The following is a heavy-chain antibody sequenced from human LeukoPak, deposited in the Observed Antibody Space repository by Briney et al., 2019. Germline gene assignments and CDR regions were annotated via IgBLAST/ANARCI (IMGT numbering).Heavy chain of an antibody. Sequence: PGGSLRLSCAASGFTFSSYTMSWVRQAPGKGLEWVSVIGYSGGSTYYADSVKGRFTISRDNSKNTLYLQINSLRAEDTAVYYCAKVLRQWPHALLFDYWGQGTLVTVSS. J-gene: IGHJ4*02. V-gene: IGHV3-23*01. CDR2: IGYSGGST. CDR3: AKVLRQWPHALLFDY. D-gene: IGHD6-19*01. CDR1: GFTFSSYT.